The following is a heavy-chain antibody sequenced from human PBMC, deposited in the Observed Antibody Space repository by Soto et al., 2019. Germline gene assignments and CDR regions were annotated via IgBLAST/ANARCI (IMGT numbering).Heavy chain of an antibody. Sequence: GGSLRLSCAASGFTFSSYGMHWVRQAPGKGLEWVAVISYDGSNKYYADSVKGRFTISRDNSKNTLYLQMNSLRAEETAVYFCARARYYDWCFDLWGLGTPVTVSS. CDR3: ARARYYDWCFDL. J-gene: IGHJ4*02. CDR2: ISYDGSNK. V-gene: IGHV3-30*03. CDR1: GFTFSSYG. D-gene: IGHD3-9*01.